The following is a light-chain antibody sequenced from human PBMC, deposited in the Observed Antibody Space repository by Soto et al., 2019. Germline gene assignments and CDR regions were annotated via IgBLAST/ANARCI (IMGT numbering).Light chain of an antibody. J-gene: IGKJ1*01. CDR1: QSVSSY. Sequence: EIVMTQSPATLSVSPGERATLSCRASQSVSSYFAGYQQKPGQAPRLLIYGASTRATGIPARFSGSGSGTEFTLTISSLQSEDFAVYYCQQYNNWPGWTFGQGTKVESK. CDR3: QQYNNWPGWT. CDR2: GAS. V-gene: IGKV3-15*01.